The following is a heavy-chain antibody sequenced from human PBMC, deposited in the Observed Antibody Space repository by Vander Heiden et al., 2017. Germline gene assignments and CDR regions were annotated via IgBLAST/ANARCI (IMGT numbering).Heavy chain of an antibody. D-gene: IGHD5-18*01. V-gene: IGHV3-7*01. J-gene: IGHJ4*02. CDR2: IKQDGSEK. CDR1: GFPFSSYW. CDR3: AREVQLWAYFDY. Sequence: VQRVESWRRLAQPGVSLRLPCSASGFPFSSYWRSWVRQAPGKGLEWVANIKQDGSEKYYGDSVKGRFTISRDNAKNSLYLQMNSLRAEDTAVYYCAREVQLWAYFDYWGQRTLVTVSS.